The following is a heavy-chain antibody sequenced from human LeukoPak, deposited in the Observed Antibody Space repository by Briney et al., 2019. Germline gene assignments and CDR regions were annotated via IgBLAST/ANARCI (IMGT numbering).Heavy chain of an antibody. Sequence: SETLSLTCTVSGGSISSYYWSWIRQPPGKGLEWIGYIYYSGSTNYNPSLKSRVTISVGTSKNQFSLKLSSVTAADTAVYYCARRDRGFDPWGQGTLVTVSS. J-gene: IGHJ5*02. CDR1: GGSISSYY. CDR2: IYYSGST. CDR3: ARRDRGFDP. V-gene: IGHV4-59*08.